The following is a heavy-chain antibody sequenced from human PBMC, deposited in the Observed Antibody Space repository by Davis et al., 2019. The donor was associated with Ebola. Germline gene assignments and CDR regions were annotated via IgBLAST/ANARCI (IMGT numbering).Heavy chain of an antibody. D-gene: IGHD3-3*01. Sequence: SETLSLTCSLSGDSFNTYYWNWIRQPPGKGLEWVGYIHDGSANYHPSLKSRVTISVDTSKNQFSLKLSSVTAADTAVYYCARVDYDFWSGYYGNNWFDPWGQGTLVTVSS. CDR1: GDSFNTYY. CDR3: ARVDYDFWSGYYGNNWFDP. J-gene: IGHJ5*02. V-gene: IGHV4-59*01. CDR2: IHDGSA.